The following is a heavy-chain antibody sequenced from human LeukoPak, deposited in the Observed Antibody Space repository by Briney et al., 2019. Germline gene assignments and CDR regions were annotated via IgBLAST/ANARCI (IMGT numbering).Heavy chain of an antibody. V-gene: IGHV3-33*06. Sequence: GGSLRLSCAASGFTFSTYGMHWVRQATGKGLEWVAVVWYDGSNKYYADSVKGRFTISRDNSKNTLYLQMNSLRAEDTAVYYCAKGGIAVAGTFNWFDPWGQGTLVTVSS. CDR1: GFTFSTYG. J-gene: IGHJ5*02. CDR2: VWYDGSNK. D-gene: IGHD6-19*01. CDR3: AKGGIAVAGTFNWFDP.